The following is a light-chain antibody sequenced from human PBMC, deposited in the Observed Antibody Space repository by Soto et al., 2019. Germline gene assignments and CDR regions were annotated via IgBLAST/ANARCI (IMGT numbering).Light chain of an antibody. CDR1: SSNIGSNF. Sequence: QSVLTQPPSASGTPGQRVTMSCSGSSSNIGSNFVYWYQHLPGTAPKLLMYRNNQRHSGVPDRFSGSKSGTSASLAISGLRSEDEADYYCAAWDDSLNVVFGGGTKLTVL. J-gene: IGLJ2*01. CDR3: AAWDDSLNVV. V-gene: IGLV1-47*01. CDR2: RNN.